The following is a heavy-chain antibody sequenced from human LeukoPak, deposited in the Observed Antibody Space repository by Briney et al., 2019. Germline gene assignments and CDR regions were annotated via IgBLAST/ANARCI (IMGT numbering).Heavy chain of an antibody. V-gene: IGHV3-23*01. CDR2: ISGSGGRT. CDR3: AKDRSCTNDICHGDFDY. J-gene: IGHJ4*02. D-gene: IGHD2-8*01. CDR1: GFTFSSYS. Sequence: GGSLRLSWAAAGFTFSSYSVSSVRQAPGKGLECLSSISGSGGRTYSADSVKGRFTTYRENSKTTLSLQMNSLRAEDKAIYCCAKDRSCTNDICHGDFDYWGEGTLVTVYS.